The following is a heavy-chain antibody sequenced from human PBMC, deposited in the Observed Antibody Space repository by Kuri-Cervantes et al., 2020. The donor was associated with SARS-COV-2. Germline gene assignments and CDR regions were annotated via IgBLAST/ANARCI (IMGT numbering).Heavy chain of an antibody. CDR3: AKDSRIKYNWNSAAPYYFDY. V-gene: IGHV3-20*04. D-gene: IGHD1-7*01. Sequence: ETLSLTCAASGFTFDAYAMSWVRQAPGKGLEWVSGIKWNGVSTGYADSVKGRFTISRDNAKNSLYLQMNSLRAEDTAVYYCAKDSRIKYNWNSAAPYYFDYWGQGTLVTVSS. CDR1: GFTFDAYA. CDR2: IKWNGVST. J-gene: IGHJ4*02.